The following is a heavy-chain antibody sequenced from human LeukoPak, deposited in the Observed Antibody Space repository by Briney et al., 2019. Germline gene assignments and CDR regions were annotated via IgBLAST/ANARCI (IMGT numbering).Heavy chain of an antibody. J-gene: IGHJ6*03. CDR1: GFTFSSYA. V-gene: IGHV3-23*01. CDR3: AKTPGDSSGYYYYYYMDV. Sequence: GGSLRLSCAASGFTFSSYAMSWVRQAPGKGLEWVSAISGSGGSTYYADSVKGRFTISRDNSKNTLYLQVNSLRAEDTAVYYCAKTPGDSSGYYYYYYMDVWGKGTTVTVSS. D-gene: IGHD3-22*01. CDR2: ISGSGGST.